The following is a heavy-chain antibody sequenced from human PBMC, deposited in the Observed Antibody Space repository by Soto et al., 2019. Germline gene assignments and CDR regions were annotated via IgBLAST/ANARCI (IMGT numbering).Heavy chain of an antibody. V-gene: IGHV1-69*01. D-gene: IGHD3-9*01. J-gene: IGHJ5*02. CDR3: ARSGEAYYDVLTGYYKGSWFDP. CDR1: GGSFSYYA. Sequence: QVQLVQSGAEVRRTGSSVKVSCKASGGSFSYYAINWVRQGPGQGLEWMGGIIPLFSSTNYAQNFQGRVTITADESTKTVYMERSSLRSEDTAVYFCARSGEAYYDVLTGYYKGSWFDPWGQGTLVTVSS. CDR2: IIPLFSST.